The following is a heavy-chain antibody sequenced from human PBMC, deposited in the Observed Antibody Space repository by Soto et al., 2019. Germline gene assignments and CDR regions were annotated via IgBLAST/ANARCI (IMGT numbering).Heavy chain of an antibody. CDR1: GYIFDTYW. J-gene: IGHJ4*02. V-gene: IGHV5-51*01. D-gene: IGHD3-16*01. CDR3: ARFGPGGADY. Sequence: GESLKISCRTSGYIFDTYWIGWVRQTPEKGLEWMGLIYPGDSDTRNNPSLQGQVTISSNKSITIAYLHWSSLKASDTAMYYCARFGPGGADYWGQGTPVTVSS. CDR2: IYPGDSDT.